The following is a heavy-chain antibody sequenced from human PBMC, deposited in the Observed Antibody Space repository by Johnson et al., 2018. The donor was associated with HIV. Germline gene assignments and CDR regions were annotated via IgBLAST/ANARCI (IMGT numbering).Heavy chain of an antibody. D-gene: IGHD2-15*01. J-gene: IGHJ3*02. CDR1: GFTFEDYG. CDR2: INWDGGST. V-gene: IGHV3-20*04. Sequence: VQLLESGGGVVRPGGSLRLSCAASGFTFEDYGMRWVRQAPGKGLEWVSGINWDGGSTGYADSVQGRFTISRDNAKNSLYLQLNSLRAEDTALYYCAGDGGVIVVVVAAVEDAFDIWGQGTMVTVSS. CDR3: AGDGGVIVVVVAAVEDAFDI.